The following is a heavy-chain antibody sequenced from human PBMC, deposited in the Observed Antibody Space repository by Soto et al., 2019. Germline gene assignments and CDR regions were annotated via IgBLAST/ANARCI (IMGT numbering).Heavy chain of an antibody. V-gene: IGHV3-21*01. CDR2: ISSSSSYI. Sequence: EVQLVESGGGLVKPGGSLRLSCAASGFTFSSYSMNWVRQAPGKGLEWVSSISSSSSYIYYADSVKGRFTISRDNAKNSRYLQMNSLRAEDTAVYYCARDNGFSGMDVWGQGTTVTVSS. D-gene: IGHD2-8*01. J-gene: IGHJ6*02. CDR1: GFTFSSYS. CDR3: ARDNGFSGMDV.